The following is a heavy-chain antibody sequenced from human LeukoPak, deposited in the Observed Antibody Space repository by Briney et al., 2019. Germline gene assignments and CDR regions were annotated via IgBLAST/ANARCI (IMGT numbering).Heavy chain of an antibody. Sequence: SETLSLTCTVSSGSISSGGYYWSWIRQHPGKGLEWIGYIYYSGSTYYNPSLKSRVTISVDTSKNQFSLKLSSVTAADTAVYYCARDSLHNWFDPWGQGTLVTVSS. V-gene: IGHV4-31*03. CDR1: SGSISSGGYY. J-gene: IGHJ5*02. CDR3: ARDSLHNWFDP. CDR2: IYYSGST.